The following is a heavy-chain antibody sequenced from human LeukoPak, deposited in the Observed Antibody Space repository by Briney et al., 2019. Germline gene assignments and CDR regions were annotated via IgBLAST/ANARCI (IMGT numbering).Heavy chain of an antibody. D-gene: IGHD2-21*01. CDR1: GGSISSGGYS. J-gene: IGHJ6*02. CDR2: IYYSGST. Sequence: NSSQSLSLTWAVSGGSISSGGYSWSWIRQPPGKGLEWIGYIYYSGSTYYNPSLKSRVTISVDTPKNQFSLKLSSVTAADTAVYYCARVPSYSSSRYYYYGMDVWGQGTTVTVS. CDR3: ARVPSYSSSRYYYYGMDV. V-gene: IGHV4-31*11.